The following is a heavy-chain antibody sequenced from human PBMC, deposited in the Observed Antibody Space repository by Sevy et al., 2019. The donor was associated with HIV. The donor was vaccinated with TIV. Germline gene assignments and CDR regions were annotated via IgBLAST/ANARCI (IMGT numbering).Heavy chain of an antibody. V-gene: IGHV1-24*01. Sequence: ASVKVSCKVSGKTLTQLAMHWVRQAPGKGLEWMGTFVPEDDERIYAQKFQGRVTMTEDRSTDTAYMELRILRSDDTAVYYCATIKDYYDSSGSPFDYWGQGTLVTVSS. D-gene: IGHD3-22*01. CDR1: GKTLTQLA. CDR2: FVPEDDER. J-gene: IGHJ4*02. CDR3: ATIKDYYDSSGSPFDY.